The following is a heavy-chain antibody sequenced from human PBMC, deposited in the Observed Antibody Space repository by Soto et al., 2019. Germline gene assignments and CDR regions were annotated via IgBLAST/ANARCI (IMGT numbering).Heavy chain of an antibody. V-gene: IGHV3-48*03. J-gene: IGHJ6*02. CDR2: ISSGGNTI. D-gene: IGHD3-3*01. Sequence: GGSLRLSCSSSGFPLGGYEMNWVRHSPGKGLEWLSYISSGGNTIYYEDSVKGRFTISRDTAKSSLFLQMNSLRAEDTAVYYCTRERPSSDFWSGYSYGMDVWGQGTTVTVSS. CDR1: GFPLGGYE. CDR3: TRERPSSDFWSGYSYGMDV.